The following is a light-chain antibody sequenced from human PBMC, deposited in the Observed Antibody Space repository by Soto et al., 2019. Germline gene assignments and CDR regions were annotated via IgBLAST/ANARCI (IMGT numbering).Light chain of an antibody. CDR3: AHYNSYSEA. V-gene: IGKV1-5*03. J-gene: IGKJ1*01. Sequence: DIQMTQSPSTLSGSVGDRVTVTCRASQTISSWLAWYQQKPGKAPKLLIYKASTLKSGVPSRFSGSGSGTELTLTISSLQPDDLATYYCAHYNSYSEAFGPGAKVHI. CDR1: QTISSW. CDR2: KAS.